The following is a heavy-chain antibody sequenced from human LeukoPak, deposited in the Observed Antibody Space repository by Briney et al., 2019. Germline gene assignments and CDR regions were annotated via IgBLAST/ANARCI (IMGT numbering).Heavy chain of an antibody. J-gene: IGHJ6*03. V-gene: IGHV3-66*01. D-gene: IGHD1-26*01. CDR3: ARGQVGATTFYYYYYMDV. CDR2: IYSGGST. CDR1: GFTVSSNY. Sequence: GGSLRLSCAASGFTVSSNYMSWVRQAPGKGLEWVSVIYSGGSTYYADSVKGRFTISRDNSKNTLYLQMNSLRAEDTAVYYCARGQVGATTFYYYYYMDVWGKGTTVTISS.